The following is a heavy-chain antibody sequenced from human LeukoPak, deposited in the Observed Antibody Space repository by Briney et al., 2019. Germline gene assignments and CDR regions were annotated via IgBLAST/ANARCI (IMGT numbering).Heavy chain of an antibody. CDR2: IYPGDSDT. D-gene: IGHD3-22*01. Sequence: GESLKISCKGSGYSFTNYWIGWVRQMPGKGLEWMGIIYPGDSDTKYSPSFQGQVTISADKSTSTAYLQWSSLKASDTAMFYCARTYYYAGSGSITFDYWGQETLVTVSS. J-gene: IGHJ4*02. CDR1: GYSFTNYW. CDR3: ARTYYYAGSGSITFDY. V-gene: IGHV5-51*01.